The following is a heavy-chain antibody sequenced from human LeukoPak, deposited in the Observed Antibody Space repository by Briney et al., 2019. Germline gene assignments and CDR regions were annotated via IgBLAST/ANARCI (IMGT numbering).Heavy chain of an antibody. V-gene: IGHV4-59*01. Sequence: SETLSLTCTVSSGSISSYYWSWIRQPPGKGLEWIGYIYYSGSTNYNPSLKSRVTISVDTSKNQFSLKLSSVTAADTAVYYCARDTTSIGFDPWGQGTLVTVSS. CDR2: IYYSGST. CDR1: SGSISSYY. J-gene: IGHJ5*02. CDR3: ARDTTSIGFDP. D-gene: IGHD1-26*01.